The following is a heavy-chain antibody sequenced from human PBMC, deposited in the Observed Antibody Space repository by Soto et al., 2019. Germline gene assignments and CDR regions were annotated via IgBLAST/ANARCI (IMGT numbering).Heavy chain of an antibody. Sequence: GGSLRLSCAASGFTFSNAWMNWVRQAPGKGLEWVGRIKSKTDGGTTDYAAPVKGRFTISRDDSKNTLYLQMNSLKTEDTAVYYCTTDRSVVVTATRYYYYYYGMDVWGQGTTVTVSS. CDR3: TTDRSVVVTATRYYYYYYGMDV. D-gene: IGHD2-21*02. J-gene: IGHJ6*02. V-gene: IGHV3-15*07. CDR2: IKSKTDGGTT. CDR1: GFTFSNAW.